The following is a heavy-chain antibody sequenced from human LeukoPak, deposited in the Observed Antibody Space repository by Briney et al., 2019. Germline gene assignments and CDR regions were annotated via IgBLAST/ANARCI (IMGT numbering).Heavy chain of an antibody. Sequence: ASVTVSCTASGYTFTSYDINWVRQAPGQGLEWMGWMNPNSGNTGYAQKFQGRVTMTRNTSISTAYMELSSLRSEDTAVYYCASRYSYGYGDDYWGQGTLVTVSS. CDR2: MNPNSGNT. V-gene: IGHV1-8*01. J-gene: IGHJ4*02. CDR3: ASRYSYGYGDDY. CDR1: GYTFTSYD. D-gene: IGHD5-18*01.